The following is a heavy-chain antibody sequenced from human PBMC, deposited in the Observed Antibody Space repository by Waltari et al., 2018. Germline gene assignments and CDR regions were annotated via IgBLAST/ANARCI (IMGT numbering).Heavy chain of an antibody. V-gene: IGHV3-72*01. CDR3: SSAGFDS. CDR2: SINKADNFRI. CDR1: GFTFSDHY. Sequence: HLAESGGGLVQPGGSLRLSCVASGFTFSDHYMDWVRQAPGKGLEWVGRSINKADNFRIEYAASVKGRFTISRDDSKSSLYLQMNSLKTEDTAVYYCSSAGFDSWGQGTLVTVSS. J-gene: IGHJ4*02.